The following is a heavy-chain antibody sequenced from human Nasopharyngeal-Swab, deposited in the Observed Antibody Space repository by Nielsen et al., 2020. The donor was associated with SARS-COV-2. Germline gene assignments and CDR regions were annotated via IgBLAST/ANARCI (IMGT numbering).Heavy chain of an antibody. D-gene: IGHD4-17*01. V-gene: IGHV3-74*01. CDR2: INEDGRII. CDR3: VRDLAGEYGY. Sequence: ASLKISCAASGFTLSRYWMHWVRQAPGKGPVLVSRINEDGRIINYEDFVKGRFTIFRDNAKNTLSQQMNSLRADDTAVYYCVRDLAGEYGYWGQGALVTVSP. J-gene: IGHJ4*02. CDR1: GFTLSRYW.